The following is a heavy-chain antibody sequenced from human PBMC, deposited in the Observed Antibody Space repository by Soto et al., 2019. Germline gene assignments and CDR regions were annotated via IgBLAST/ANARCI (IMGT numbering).Heavy chain of an antibody. CDR2: IWYDGSKK. CDR3: AKTDVRGAFDL. CDR1: GFTFSGYG. J-gene: IGHJ3*01. D-gene: IGHD3-3*01. Sequence: PGGSLTLSCAASGFTFSGYGLHWVRLAPGKGLERVAVIWYDGSKKYYADSAKSRFTTSTDNSKNTQYLQRHSRRAEDMAVYSCAKTDVRGAFDLWGQGTMVTVSS. V-gene: IGHV3-33*08.